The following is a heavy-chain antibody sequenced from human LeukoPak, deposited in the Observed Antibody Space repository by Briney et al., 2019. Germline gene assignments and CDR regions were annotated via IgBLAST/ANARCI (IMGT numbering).Heavy chain of an antibody. J-gene: IGHJ4*02. V-gene: IGHV3-30-3*01. Sequence: GGSLRLSCAASGFTFSRYAMNWVRQAPGKGLEWVALISYDGSVKYYADSVKGRFTISRDNSENTLYLQMNSLRAEDTALYYCAKEHSGYDYYFDYWGQGTLVTVSS. D-gene: IGHD5-12*01. CDR2: ISYDGSVK. CDR3: AKEHSGYDYYFDY. CDR1: GFTFSRYA.